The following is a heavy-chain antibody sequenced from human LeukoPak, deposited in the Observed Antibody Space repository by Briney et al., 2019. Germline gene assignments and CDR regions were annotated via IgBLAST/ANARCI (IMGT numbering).Heavy chain of an antibody. Sequence: ASVKVSCKASGYTFTSYDINWVRQATGQGLEWMGWMNPNSGNTGYAQKFQGRVTMTRNTSISTAYMELSSLRSEDAAVYYCARTALLSKVEFDYWGQGTLVTVSS. D-gene: IGHD1-26*01. J-gene: IGHJ4*02. CDR2: MNPNSGNT. CDR3: ARTALLSKVEFDY. V-gene: IGHV1-8*01. CDR1: GYTFTSYD.